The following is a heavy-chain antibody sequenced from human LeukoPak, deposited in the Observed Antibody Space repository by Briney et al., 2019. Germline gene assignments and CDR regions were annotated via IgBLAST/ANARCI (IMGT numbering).Heavy chain of an antibody. CDR1: GFTFSDYW. CDR2: IYSDVRRI. J-gene: IGHJ4*02. Sequence: GGSLRLSCAASGFTFSDYWMHWVRQAPGKGLEWVARIYSDVRRIKYADSVKGRFTISRDNAKNALYLQMNALRVEDTAVYYCATSPVISRDWGQGTLVSVSS. V-gene: IGHV3-74*03. D-gene: IGHD2-21*01. CDR3: ATSPVISRD.